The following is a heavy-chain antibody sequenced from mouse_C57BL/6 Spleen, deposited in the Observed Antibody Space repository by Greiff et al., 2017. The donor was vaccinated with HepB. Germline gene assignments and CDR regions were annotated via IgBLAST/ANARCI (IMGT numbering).Heavy chain of an antibody. CDR3: TPDGYYSYYYAMDY. CDR1: GFNIKDYY. V-gene: IGHV14-1*01. J-gene: IGHJ4*01. D-gene: IGHD2-3*01. CDR2: IDPEDGDT. Sequence: VQLQQSGAELVRPGASVKLSCTASGFNIKDYYMHWVKQRPEQGLEWIGRIDPEDGDTEYAPKFQGKATMTADTSSNTAYLQLSSLTSEDTAVYYCTPDGYYSYYYAMDYWGQGTSVTVSS.